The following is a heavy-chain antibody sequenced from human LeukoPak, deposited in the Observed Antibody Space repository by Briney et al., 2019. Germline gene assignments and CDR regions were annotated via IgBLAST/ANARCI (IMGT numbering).Heavy chain of an antibody. D-gene: IGHD5-12*01. CDR2: IKSKTDGGTT. CDR3: TRDGYSGYEGLYDY. V-gene: IGHV3-15*01. CDR1: GFTFSNTW. J-gene: IGHJ4*02. Sequence: GGSLRLSCAASGFTFSNTWMSWVRQAPGKGPEWVGRIKSKTDGGTTDYAAPVKGRFIISRDDSKNTLYLQMNSLKTEDTAVYYCTRDGYSGYEGLYDYWGQGTLVTVSS.